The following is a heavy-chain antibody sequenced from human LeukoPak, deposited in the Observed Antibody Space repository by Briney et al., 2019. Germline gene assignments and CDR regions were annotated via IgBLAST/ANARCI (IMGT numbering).Heavy chain of an antibody. CDR3: AMDSSSGWGHGDY. D-gene: IGHD6-19*01. V-gene: IGHV1-69*05. CDR1: GGTFSSYA. CDR2: IIPIFGTA. J-gene: IGHJ4*02. Sequence: SVKVSCKASGGTFSSYAISWVRQAPGQGLEWMGGIIPIFGTANYAQKFQGRVTITTDESTSTAYMELSSLRSEDTAVYYCAMDSSSGWGHGDYWGQGTLVTVSS.